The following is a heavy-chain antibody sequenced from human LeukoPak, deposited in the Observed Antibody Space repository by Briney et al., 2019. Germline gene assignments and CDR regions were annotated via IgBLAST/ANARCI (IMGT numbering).Heavy chain of an antibody. CDR1: GYTFTGYY. CDR3: ARASESRYCSGGNCYSDV. J-gene: IGHJ6*02. CDR2: INPNSGGT. Sequence: GASVKVSCKASGYTFTGYYMHWVRQAPGQGLEWMGWINPNSGGTNYAQKFQGRVTMTRDTSISTAYMELSRLRSDDTAVYYCARASESRYCSGGNCYSDVWGQGTTVTVSS. V-gene: IGHV1-2*02. D-gene: IGHD2-15*01.